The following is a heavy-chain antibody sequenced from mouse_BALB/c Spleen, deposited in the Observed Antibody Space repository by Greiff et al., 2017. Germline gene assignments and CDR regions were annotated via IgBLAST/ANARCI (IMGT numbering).Heavy chain of an antibody. CDR2: ISSGSSTI. J-gene: IGHJ2*01. V-gene: IGHV5-17*02. D-gene: IGHD4-1*01. Sequence: DVMLVESGGGLVQPGGSRKLSCAASGFTFSSFGMHWVRQAPEKGLEWVAYISSGSSTIYYADTVKGRFTISRDNPKNTLFLQMTSLRSEDTAMYYCARNWDGDFDYWGQGTTLTVSS. CDR3: ARNWDGDFDY. CDR1: GFTFSSFG.